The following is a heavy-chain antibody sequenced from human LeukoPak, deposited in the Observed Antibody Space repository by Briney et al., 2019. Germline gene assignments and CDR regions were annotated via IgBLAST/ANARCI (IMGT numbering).Heavy chain of an antibody. CDR2: IYYSGVT. J-gene: IGHJ5*02. CDR3: ASGSANWFDP. D-gene: IGHD1-26*01. CDR1: GGSISSDY. Sequence: SETLSLTCIVSGGSISSDYWSWIRQPPGKGLEWIGYIYYSGVTNYNPSLKSRLTISVDKNQFSLKLTSVTAADTAVYYCASGSANWFDPWGQGTLVTVSS. V-gene: IGHV4-59*01.